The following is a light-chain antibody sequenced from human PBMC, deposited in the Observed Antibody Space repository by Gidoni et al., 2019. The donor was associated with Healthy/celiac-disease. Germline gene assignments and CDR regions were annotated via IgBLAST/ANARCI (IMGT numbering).Light chain of an antibody. V-gene: IGKV3-11*01. Sequence: EIVLTQSPATLSVSPGERATLSCRASQSVSSYLAWYQQKPGQAPRLLIYDASNRATGIPAMCSGSGSATDFPLTISILDPEDFAFYYCQQRSNWQYTFGQGTKLEIK. CDR1: QSVSSY. J-gene: IGKJ2*01. CDR2: DAS. CDR3: QQRSNWQYT.